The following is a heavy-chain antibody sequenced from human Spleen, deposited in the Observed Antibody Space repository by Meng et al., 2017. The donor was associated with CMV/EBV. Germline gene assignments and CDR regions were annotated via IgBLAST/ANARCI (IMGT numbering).Heavy chain of an antibody. Sequence: GESLKISCAASGFTFSNYGMHWVRQAPGKGLEWVAFIRFDGSNKYYADSVKGRFTISRDNSKNTLYLQLNGLRAEDTAVYYCAKEPGDWDPDYWGQGTLVTVSS. D-gene: IGHD3/OR15-3a*01. CDR1: GFTFSNYG. V-gene: IGHV3-30*02. CDR2: IRFDGSNK. CDR3: AKEPGDWDPDY. J-gene: IGHJ4*02.